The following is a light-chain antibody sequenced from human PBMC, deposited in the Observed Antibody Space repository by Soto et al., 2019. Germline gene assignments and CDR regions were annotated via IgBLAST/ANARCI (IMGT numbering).Light chain of an antibody. CDR1: QSILYSSNNKNH. CDR3: QQYYSSPLN. V-gene: IGKV4-1*01. Sequence: DIVMTQSPDSLAVSLGETATINCKSSQSILYSSNNKNHITWYQQKPGQPPKLLIYWASTRESGVPDRFSGSGCWTDFTLAISRLQAEAGAVYYCQQYYSSPLNFGGGTNV. J-gene: IGKJ4*01. CDR2: WAS.